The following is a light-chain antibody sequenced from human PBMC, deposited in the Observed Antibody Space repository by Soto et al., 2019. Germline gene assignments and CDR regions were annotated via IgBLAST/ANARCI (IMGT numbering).Light chain of an antibody. CDR2: GAS. J-gene: IGKJ1*01. CDR1: QSVSSN. CDR3: KQYNNWPPWT. V-gene: IGKV3-15*01. Sequence: EIVMTQSPATLSVSPGERATLSCRASQSVSSNLAWYQQHPGQAPRLLIYGASTRATGIPARFSGSGSGTEFTLTISSLQSEDFAVYYCKQYNNWPPWTFGQGTKVEIK.